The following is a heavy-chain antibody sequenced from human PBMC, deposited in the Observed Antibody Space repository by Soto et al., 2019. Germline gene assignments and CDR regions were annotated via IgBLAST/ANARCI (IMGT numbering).Heavy chain of an antibody. CDR3: AGDSLSYSSSDLPYLGGMDV. CDR2: IIPIFGTA. Sequence: ASVKVSCKASGGTFSSYAISWVRQAPGQGLEWLGGIIPIFGTANYAQKFQGRVTITADESTSTAYMELSSLRSEHTAVYYCAGDSLSYSSSDLPYLGGMDVWGQGTTVTVSS. V-gene: IGHV1-69*13. D-gene: IGHD6-13*01. J-gene: IGHJ6*02. CDR1: GGTFSSYA.